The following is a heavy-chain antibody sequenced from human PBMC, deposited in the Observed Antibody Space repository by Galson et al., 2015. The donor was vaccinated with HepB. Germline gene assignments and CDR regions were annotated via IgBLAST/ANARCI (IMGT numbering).Heavy chain of an antibody. V-gene: IGHV7-4-1*02. CDR1: GYTFTSYG. Sequence: SVKVSCKASGYTFTSYGMNWVRQAPGQGLEWVGWINTNTGNPTYAQGFTGRFVFSLDTSVSTAYLQINGLKAEDTAVYYCARIPDWFFDYWGQGTLVTVSS. CDR2: INTNTGNP. J-gene: IGHJ4*02. CDR3: ARIPDWFFDY. D-gene: IGHD3-3*01.